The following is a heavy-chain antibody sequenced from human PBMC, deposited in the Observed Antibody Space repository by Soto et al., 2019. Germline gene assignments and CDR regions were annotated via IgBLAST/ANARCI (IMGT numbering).Heavy chain of an antibody. CDR3: ARDFATGTTSYMDV. CDR2: VWYDGNNE. V-gene: IGHV3-33*01. J-gene: IGHJ6*03. Sequence: VQLVESGGGVVQPGRSLRLSCAASGFTFRTYGMHWVRQAPGKGLEWVAIVWYDGNNEYYADSVMGRFTISRDNSKNTLYLQMNSLRAEDTAVYYCARDFATGTTSYMDVWGKGTTVTVSS. CDR1: GFTFRTYG. D-gene: IGHD1-1*01.